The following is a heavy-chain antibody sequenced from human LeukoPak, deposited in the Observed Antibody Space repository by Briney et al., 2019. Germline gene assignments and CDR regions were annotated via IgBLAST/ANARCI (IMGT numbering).Heavy chain of an antibody. J-gene: IGHJ3*02. Sequence: KPGGSLRLSCAASGFIFSDYYMGWIRQAPGKGLEWVSYISGSGSTIFYADSVKGRFTISRDNAKNSMHLQMNSLRAEDTAVYYCGRDFGLSGTKRSFDIWGQGTMVTVSS. V-gene: IGHV3-11*01. D-gene: IGHD1-7*01. CDR3: GRDFGLSGTKRSFDI. CDR1: GFIFSDYY. CDR2: ISGSGSTI.